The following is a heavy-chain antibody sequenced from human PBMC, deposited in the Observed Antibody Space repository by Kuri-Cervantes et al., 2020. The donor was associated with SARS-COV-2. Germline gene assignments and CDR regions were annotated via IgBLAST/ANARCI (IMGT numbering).Heavy chain of an antibody. CDR3: AKDVGYFGVMAV. V-gene: IGHV3-64*04. D-gene: IGHD3-3*01. J-gene: IGHJ6*02. CDR1: GFSFSSYA. Sequence: GESLKISCSASGFSFSSYAMHWVRQPPGKGLEYVSAISSNGGSTYYADSVKGRFTISRDNSKSTLYLQMNSLRAEDTAVYYCAKDVGYFGVMAVWGQGTTVTVSS. CDR2: ISSNGGST.